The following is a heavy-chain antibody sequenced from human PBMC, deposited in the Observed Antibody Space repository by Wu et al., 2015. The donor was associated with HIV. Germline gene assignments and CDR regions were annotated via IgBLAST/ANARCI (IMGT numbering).Heavy chain of an antibody. D-gene: IGHD1-26*01. CDR1: GYTLSAVS. Sequence: QVQLVQSGAEVKKPGASVRVSCKVSGYTLSAVSMQWVRQAPGKGLEWMGGFDPEEDETIYAQPFKGRVTMKAKTHLTGNCLLGPFEFGTSEDTAVYYFVQSPGVGAYILAEIQKFLLPYDVWGQGPRSPSP. CDR2: FDPEEDET. V-gene: IGHV1-24*01. J-gene: IGHJ6*02. CDR3: VQSPGVGAYILAEIQKFLLPYDV.